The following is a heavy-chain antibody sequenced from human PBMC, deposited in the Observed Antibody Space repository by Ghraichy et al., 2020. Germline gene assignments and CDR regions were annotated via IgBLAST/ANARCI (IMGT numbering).Heavy chain of an antibody. CDR1: GFTFSSYE. CDR3: ARPSGGYGDYSRGYYYGMDV. D-gene: IGHD4-17*01. Sequence: GESLNISCAASGFTFSSYEMNWVRQAPGKGLEWVSYISSSGSTIYYADSVKGRFTISRDNAKNPLYLQMNSLRAEDTAVYYCARPSGGYGDYSRGYYYGMDVWGQGTTVTVSS. J-gene: IGHJ6*02. V-gene: IGHV3-48*03. CDR2: ISSSGSTI.